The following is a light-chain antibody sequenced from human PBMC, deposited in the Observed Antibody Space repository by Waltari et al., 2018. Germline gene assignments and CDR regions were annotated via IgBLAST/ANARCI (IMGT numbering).Light chain of an antibody. V-gene: IGLV1-40*01. CDR1: NSNIGAGYY. CDR2: SDN. J-gene: IGLJ2*01. CDR3: QSYDNSFVI. Sequence: QSVLTQPPSVSGAPGPRVTISCTGSNSNIGAGYYVHWYQQLPGTAPKLLIYSDNSRPSGVPDRFSGSKSGTSASLAITGLQAEDEADYYCQSYDNSFVIFGGGTKLTVL.